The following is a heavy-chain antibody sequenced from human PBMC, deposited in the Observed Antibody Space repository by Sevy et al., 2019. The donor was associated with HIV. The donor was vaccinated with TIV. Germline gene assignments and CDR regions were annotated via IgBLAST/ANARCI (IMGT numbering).Heavy chain of an antibody. CDR3: ARGPYSSGLYYYYGMDV. V-gene: IGHV4-4*07. CDR1: GGSISSYY. D-gene: IGHD6-19*01. CDR2: IYTSGGT. J-gene: IGHJ6*02. Sequence: SETLSLTCTVSGGSISSYYWSWIRQPAGKGLEWIGRIYTSGGTNYNPSLKSRVTMSVDTSKNQFSLRLISVTAAETAVYYCARGPYSSGLYYYYGMDVWGQGTTVTVSS.